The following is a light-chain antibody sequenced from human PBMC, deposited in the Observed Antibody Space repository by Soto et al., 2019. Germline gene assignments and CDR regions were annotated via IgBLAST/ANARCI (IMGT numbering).Light chain of an antibody. CDR2: AAS. Sequence: AIRMTQSPSSFSASTGDSVTITCRASQGISSYLAWYQQKPGKAPKLLIYAASTLQSWVPSRFSGSGSGTAFTLTISCLQSEDFATYYCQQYYSYPHTFGQGTKVEIK. V-gene: IGKV1-8*01. CDR1: QGISSY. J-gene: IGKJ1*01. CDR3: QQYYSYPHT.